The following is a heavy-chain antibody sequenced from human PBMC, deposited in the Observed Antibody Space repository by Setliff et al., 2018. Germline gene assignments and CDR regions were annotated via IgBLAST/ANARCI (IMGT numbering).Heavy chain of an antibody. D-gene: IGHD6-19*01. CDR3: AREQWLDPPGYYYMDV. CDR1: GYSISSGYY. V-gene: IGHV4-38-2*02. CDR2: IYHSGST. J-gene: IGHJ6*03. Sequence: SETLSLTCTVSGYSISSGYYWGWIRQPPGKGLEWIGSIYHSGSTYYNPSLKSRVTISMDTSKNQFSLKVSSVTAADTAVYYCAREQWLDPPGYYYMDVWAKGTTVTVSS.